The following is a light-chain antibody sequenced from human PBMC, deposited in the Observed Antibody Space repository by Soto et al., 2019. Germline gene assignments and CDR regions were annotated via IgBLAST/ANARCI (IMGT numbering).Light chain of an antibody. CDR3: QQYNNWLRWT. CDR1: QSVTSN. CDR2: DAS. Sequence: EIVMTQSPATLSVPPGERVTLSCRASQSVTSNLAWYQQKPGRGPRLLIYDASTRATGIPARFSGSGSGTEFTLTISSLQSEDFAVYYCQQYNNWLRWTFGQGTKVEVK. J-gene: IGKJ1*01. V-gene: IGKV3-15*01.